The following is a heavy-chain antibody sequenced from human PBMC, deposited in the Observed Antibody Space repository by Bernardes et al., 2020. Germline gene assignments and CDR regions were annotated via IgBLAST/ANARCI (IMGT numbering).Heavy chain of an antibody. CDR1: GGSISRYY. J-gene: IGHJ2*01. CDR2: ISYSGIT. D-gene: IGHD1-26*01. CDR3: ARDWSGSGRGYFEL. V-gene: IGHV4-59*01. Sequence: SETLSLTCTVSGGSISRYYWSWIRQPPGKGLEWIGYISYSGITNYSPSLTSRVTISVDTSKNQFSLKLSSVTAADTAVYYCARDWSGSGRGYFELWGRGTLVTVSS.